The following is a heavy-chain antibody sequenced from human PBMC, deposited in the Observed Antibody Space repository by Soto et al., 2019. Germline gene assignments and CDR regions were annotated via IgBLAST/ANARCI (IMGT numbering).Heavy chain of an antibody. D-gene: IGHD3-10*01. CDR3: ARGDRGGFDL. CDR1: GFTFDYYW. CDR2: VHSDGTTT. V-gene: IGHV3-74*01. J-gene: IGHJ3*01. Sequence: EVQLVESGGGLVQPGESPRLSCAASGFTFDYYWIHWVRQAPGKGLVWVSRVHSDGTTTTYADSVKGRFTISRDNARNTVSLQMSSLRAEDTAIYYCARGDRGGFDLWGHGTVVTVSS.